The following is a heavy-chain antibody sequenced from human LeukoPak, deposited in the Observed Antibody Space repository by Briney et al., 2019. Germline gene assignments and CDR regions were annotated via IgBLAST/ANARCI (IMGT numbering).Heavy chain of an antibody. Sequence: GRSLRLSCAASGFTFSSYGMHWVRQAPGKGMGWDAVIWYDGSNKNYADSVKGRFTISRDNSKNPLYLQMNSLRAEDTAVYYCAIVADYSNSAHADYWGQGTLVTVSS. V-gene: IGHV3-33*01. D-gene: IGHD4-11*01. J-gene: IGHJ4*02. CDR1: GFTFSSYG. CDR3: AIVADYSNSAHADY. CDR2: IWYDGSNK.